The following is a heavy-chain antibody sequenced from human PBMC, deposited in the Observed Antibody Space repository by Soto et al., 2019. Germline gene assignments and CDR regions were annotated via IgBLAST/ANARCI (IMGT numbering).Heavy chain of an antibody. CDR2: IWYDGSNK. Sequence: QVQLVESGGGVVQPGRSLRLSCAASGFTFSSYGMHWVRQAPGKGLEWVAVIWYDGSNKYYADSVKGRFTISRDNSKNPLYVQLNSLGGEETAAYYCARDTARAVVRIYYVVDVWGQGTTVTVSS. D-gene: IGHD3-10*01. CDR1: GFTFSSYG. CDR3: ARDTARAVVRIYYVVDV. V-gene: IGHV3-33*01. J-gene: IGHJ6*02.